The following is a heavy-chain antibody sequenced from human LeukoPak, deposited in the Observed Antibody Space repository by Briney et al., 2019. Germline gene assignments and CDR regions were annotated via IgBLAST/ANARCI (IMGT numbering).Heavy chain of an antibody. J-gene: IGHJ4*02. CDR2: IYYSGST. D-gene: IGHD1-1*01. CDR3: AREGTTGWAF. CDR1: GGSISSYH. V-gene: IGHV4-59*01. Sequence: SETLSLTCTGYGGSISSYHWSWIRQPPGKGLEWIGYIYYSGSTKYNPSFNSRVTMSVDTSKTQISLKLSSVTAADTAVYFCAREGTTGWAFWGQGTLVTVSS.